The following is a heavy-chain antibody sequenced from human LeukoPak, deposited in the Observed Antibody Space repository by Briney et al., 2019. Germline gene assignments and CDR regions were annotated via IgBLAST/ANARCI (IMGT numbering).Heavy chain of an antibody. CDR1: GGTFSSYT. Sequence: SVTVSCKASGGTFSSYTISWVRQAPGQGLEWMGRIIPILGIANYAQKFQGRVTITADKSTSTAYMELSSLRSEGTAVYYCARGGWPHARGMDVWGQGTTVTVSS. V-gene: IGHV1-69*02. J-gene: IGHJ6*02. D-gene: IGHD2-15*01. CDR3: ARGGWPHARGMDV. CDR2: IIPILGIA.